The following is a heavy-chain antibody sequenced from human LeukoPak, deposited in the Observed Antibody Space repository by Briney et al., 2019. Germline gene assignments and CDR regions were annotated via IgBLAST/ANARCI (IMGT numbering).Heavy chain of an antibody. CDR1: GYTFTSYY. J-gene: IGHJ5*02. CDR3: ARGGLRFQIAAAGTGLDP. D-gene: IGHD6-13*01. V-gene: IGHV1-46*01. CDR2: INPSGGST. Sequence: ASVKVSCKASGYTFTSYYMHWVRQAPGQGLEWMGIINPSGGSTSYAQKFQGRVTMTRDTSTSTVYMELSSLRSEDTAVYYCARGGLRFQIAAAGTGLDPWGQGTLVTVSS.